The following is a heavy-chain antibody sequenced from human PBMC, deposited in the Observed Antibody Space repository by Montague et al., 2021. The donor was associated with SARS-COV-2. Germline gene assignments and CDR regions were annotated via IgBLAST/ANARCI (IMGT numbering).Heavy chain of an antibody. Sequence: SETLSLTCTVSGGGSISSSHWWSWVRQPPGKGLEWIGEIYHDGSTNYNPSLKSRLTISVDKSKNQFSLKLSSVTAADTAVYYCARFTSTGSGSYYIFDYWGPGTLVTVSP. V-gene: IGHV4-4*02. D-gene: IGHD1-26*01. CDR1: GGGSISSSHW. CDR3: ARFTSTGSGSYYIFDY. CDR2: IYHDGST. J-gene: IGHJ4*02.